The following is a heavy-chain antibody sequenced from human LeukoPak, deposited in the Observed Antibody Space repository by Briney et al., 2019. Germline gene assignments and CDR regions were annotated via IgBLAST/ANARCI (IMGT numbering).Heavy chain of an antibody. CDR1: GFTFTSYA. CDR2: ISGRGGTT. J-gene: IGHJ4*02. Sequence: VGSLRLSCAASGFTFTSYAMSWVRQAPGKGLEWVSAISGRGGTTYYADPVKGRFTISRDNSKNTLYLQMNSLRAEDTAIYYCAKDNDFWSGFGSYFDYWGQGTLVTVSS. D-gene: IGHD3-3*01. CDR3: AKDNDFWSGFGSYFDY. V-gene: IGHV3-23*01.